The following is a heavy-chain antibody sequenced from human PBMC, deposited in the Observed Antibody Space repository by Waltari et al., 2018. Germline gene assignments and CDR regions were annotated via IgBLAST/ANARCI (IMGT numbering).Heavy chain of an antibody. D-gene: IGHD2-21*01. CDR3: ARRVGIGDYFDY. J-gene: IGHJ4*02. CDR2: INYSGMP. CDR1: GDSITSSDHF. Sequence: QLQLQESGPGLVKPSETLSLTRTVSGDSITSSDHFWAWIRQSPGKGLERIGSINYSGMPHYNPSLKSRVTISVDTSKNQFSLRLSAATAADTGVYDCARRVGIGDYFDYWGQGTLVTVSS. V-gene: IGHV4-39*01.